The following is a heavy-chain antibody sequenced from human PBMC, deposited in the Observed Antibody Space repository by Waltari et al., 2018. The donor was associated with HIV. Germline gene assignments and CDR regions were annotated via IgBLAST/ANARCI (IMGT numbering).Heavy chain of an antibody. Sequence: QVQLQQWGAGLLKPSETLSLTCAVYGGSFSGYYWSWIRQPPGTGLEWIGEINQSGSTNYNTSLKSRVTISVDTSKNQCSLKLSSVTAADTAVYYCARGDFNDSSSWYNFYYYYGMDVWGQGTTVTVSS. J-gene: IGHJ6*02. CDR2: INQSGST. D-gene: IGHD6-13*01. CDR1: GGSFSGYY. CDR3: ARGDFNDSSSWYNFYYYYGMDV. V-gene: IGHV4-34*01.